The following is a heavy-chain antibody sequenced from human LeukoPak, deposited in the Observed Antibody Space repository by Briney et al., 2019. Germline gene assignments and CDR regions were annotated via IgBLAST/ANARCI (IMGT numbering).Heavy chain of an antibody. CDR2: SNHNGST. CDR3: ARELYSSGYHDAFDI. J-gene: IGHJ3*02. D-gene: IGHD3-22*01. Sequence: SETLSLTCAVYGGSFSGYYWSWIRQPPGKGLEWIGESNHNGSTNYNPSLKSRVTISVDTSKNQFSLKLSSVTAADTAVYYCARELYSSGYHDAFDIWGQGTMVTVSS. V-gene: IGHV4-34*01. CDR1: GGSFSGYY.